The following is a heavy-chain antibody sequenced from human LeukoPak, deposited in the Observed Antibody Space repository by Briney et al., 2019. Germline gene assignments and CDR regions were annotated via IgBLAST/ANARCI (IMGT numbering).Heavy chain of an antibody. CDR1: GFTFSSYA. Sequence: GGSLRLSCAASGFTFSSYAMSWVRQAPGKGLEWVSHISGSGDSTYYADSVKGRFTISRDNFKNTLYLQMNSLRAEDAAVYYCAKEAYYDGTGYFDFWGQGTLVTVSS. D-gene: IGHD3-22*01. CDR2: ISGSGDST. CDR3: AKEAYYDGTGYFDF. J-gene: IGHJ4*02. V-gene: IGHV3-23*01.